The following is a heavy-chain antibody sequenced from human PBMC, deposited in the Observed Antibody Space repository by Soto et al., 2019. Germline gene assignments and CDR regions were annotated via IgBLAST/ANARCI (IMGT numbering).Heavy chain of an antibody. Sequence: SETLSLTCAVYGGSFSGYYWSWIRQPPGKGLEWIGEINHSGSTNYNPSPKSRVTISVDTSKNQFSLKLSSVTAADTAVYYCARSLRAWNRFDYWGQGTLVTVSS. J-gene: IGHJ4*02. CDR1: GGSFSGYY. CDR3: ARSLRAWNRFDY. V-gene: IGHV4-34*01. CDR2: INHSGST. D-gene: IGHD1-1*01.